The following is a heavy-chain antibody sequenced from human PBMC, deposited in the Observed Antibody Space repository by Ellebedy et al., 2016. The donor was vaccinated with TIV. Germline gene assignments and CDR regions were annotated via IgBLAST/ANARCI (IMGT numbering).Heavy chain of an antibody. CDR1: GGSISSSSYY. D-gene: IGHD3-10*01. J-gene: IGHJ4*02. V-gene: IGHV4-39*01. CDR3: ARHGLSGIPAVDY. CDR2: IYYSGTT. Sequence: MPGGSLRLSCTVPGGSISSSSYYRGWIRQPPGQGLEWIGSIYYSGTTYYNPSLKSRVTISVDTSKNQFSLKLSSVTAADTAVYYCARHGLSGIPAVDYWGQGTLVTVSS.